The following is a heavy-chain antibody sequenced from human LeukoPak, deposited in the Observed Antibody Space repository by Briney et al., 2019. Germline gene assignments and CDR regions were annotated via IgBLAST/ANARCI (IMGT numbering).Heavy chain of an antibody. CDR1: GFTFDDYT. D-gene: IGHD4-23*01. CDR3: TKKGYGGRSGGAYFDY. V-gene: IGHV3-43*01. J-gene: IGHJ4*02. Sequence: GGSLRLSCAASGFTFDDYTMHWVRQVPGKGLEWVSLISWDGGDSYYADSVKGRFTISRDNSKNSLYLQMNSLRTEDTALYYCTKKGYGGRSGGAYFDYWGQGTLVTVSS. CDR2: ISWDGGDS.